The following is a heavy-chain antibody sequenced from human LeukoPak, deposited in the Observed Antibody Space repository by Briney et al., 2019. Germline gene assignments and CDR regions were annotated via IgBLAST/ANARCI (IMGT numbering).Heavy chain of an antibody. Sequence: SETLSLTCSVSGGSISGYYWSWIRQPPGQGLEWIGYIYYSGSTNYNPSLKSRVIISRDTSKNQFSLNLSSVTAADTAVYYCARSDRDLWYFDLWGRGTLVTVSS. CDR2: IYYSGST. CDR3: ARSDRDLWYFDL. CDR1: GGSISGYY. J-gene: IGHJ2*01. V-gene: IGHV4-59*08.